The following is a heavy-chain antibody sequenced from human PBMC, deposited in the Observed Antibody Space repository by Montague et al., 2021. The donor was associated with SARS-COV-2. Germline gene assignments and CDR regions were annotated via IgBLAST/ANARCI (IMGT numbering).Heavy chain of an antibody. J-gene: IGHJ5*02. Sequence: SETLSLTCTVSGGTVRDYYWNWIRQTPGKGLEWIGNIFYNGYTKXXPSLESRVTLSVDTPGNQFFLSLRSVTASDTATYFCARHSVSEDGTFFRSYFDPWGQGAQVIVSS. CDR2: IFYNGYT. CDR3: ARHSVSEDGTFFRSYFDP. D-gene: IGHD1-1*01. V-gene: IGHV4-59*08. CDR1: GGTVRDYY.